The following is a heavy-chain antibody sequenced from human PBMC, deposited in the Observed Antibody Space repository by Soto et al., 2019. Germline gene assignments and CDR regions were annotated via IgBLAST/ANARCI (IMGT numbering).Heavy chain of an antibody. CDR2: ISGSGGST. CDR1: GFTFSSYA. V-gene: IGHV3-23*01. CDR3: AKDRKGGAAAGRVFDY. J-gene: IGHJ4*02. D-gene: IGHD6-13*01. Sequence: EVQLLESGGGLVQPGGSLRLSCAASGFTFSSYAMSCVRQAPGKGLEWVSAISGSGGSTYYADSVKGRFTISRDNSKNTLYLQMNSLRAEDTAVYYCAKDRKGGAAAGRVFDYWGQGTLVTVSS.